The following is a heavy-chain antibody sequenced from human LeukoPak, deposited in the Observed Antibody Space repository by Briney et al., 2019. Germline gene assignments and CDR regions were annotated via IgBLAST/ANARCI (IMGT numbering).Heavy chain of an antibody. J-gene: IGHJ6*02. D-gene: IGHD6-13*01. V-gene: IGHV1-24*01. CDR1: GYTLTELS. Sequence: ASVKVSCKVSGYTLTELSMHWVRQAPGKGLEWMGGFDPEDGETIYAQKFQGRVTMTEDTSTDTAYMELSSLRSEDTAVYYCATPYSSSTKTANYYYYGMDVCGQGTTVTVSS. CDR3: ATPYSSSTKTANYYYYGMDV. CDR2: FDPEDGET.